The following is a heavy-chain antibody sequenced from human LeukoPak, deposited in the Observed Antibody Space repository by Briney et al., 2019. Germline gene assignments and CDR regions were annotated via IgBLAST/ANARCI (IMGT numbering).Heavy chain of an antibody. CDR3: ARVLKDYGDIEYFQH. D-gene: IGHD4-17*01. CDR1: VGSFSGNY. Sequence: PSETLSLTGAVYVGSFSGNYWSWIRQPPGKGLEWIGEINHSGSTNYNPSLKSRVTISVDTSKNQFSLKLSSVTAADTAVYYCARVLKDYGDIEYFQHWGQGTLVTVSS. CDR2: INHSGST. J-gene: IGHJ1*01. V-gene: IGHV4-34*01.